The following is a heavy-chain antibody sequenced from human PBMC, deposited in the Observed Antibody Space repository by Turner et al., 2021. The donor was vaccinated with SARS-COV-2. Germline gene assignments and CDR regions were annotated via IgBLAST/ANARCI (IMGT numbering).Heavy chain of an antibody. CDR1: GGSLSCFY. Sequence: VHLQESGPGLVKPSVSLSLACSFSGGSLSCFYWNWLRKPAGKGLEWIGYIFPSGSGNYNPSLGSRVTMSVDTSKNQFSLELTSVTAADTAVYYCARGMSRQNVGNWLDPWGQGTLVIVSS. CDR3: ARGMSRQNVGNWLDP. J-gene: IGHJ5*02. V-gene: IGHV4-4*07. CDR2: IFPSGSG. D-gene: IGHD1-1*01.